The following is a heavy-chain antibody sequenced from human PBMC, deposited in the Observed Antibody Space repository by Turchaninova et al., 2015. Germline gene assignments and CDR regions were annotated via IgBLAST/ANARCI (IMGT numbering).Heavy chain of an antibody. J-gene: IGHJ4*02. CDR3: AAFWSGYSY. Sequence: QVQLQESGPGLVKPSETLSLPCTVSGGSIRSYYWSWIRRPPGKGLEWIGYIYYSGSTNYNPALKSRVTISVDTSKNQFSLKLSSVTAADTAVYYCAAFWSGYSYWGQGTLVTVSS. CDR1: GGSIRSYY. V-gene: IGHV4-59*01. D-gene: IGHD3-3*01. CDR2: IYYSGST.